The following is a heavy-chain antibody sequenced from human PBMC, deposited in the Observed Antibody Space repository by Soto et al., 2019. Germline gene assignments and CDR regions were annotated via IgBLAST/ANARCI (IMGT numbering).Heavy chain of an antibody. CDR3: ARELISIFPHVSHYGMNV. CDR2: ISHDGNNK. V-gene: IGHV3-30-3*01. J-gene: IGHJ6*02. D-gene: IGHD3-3*01. Sequence: PGGSLRLSCAASGFTFNNYAIHWVRQAPGKGLEWLAAISHDGNNKYYADSVRGRFTISRDNSRNTLYLQMNSLTVEDTAMFYCARELISIFPHVSHYGMNVWGQGTSVTVSS. CDR1: GFTFNNYA.